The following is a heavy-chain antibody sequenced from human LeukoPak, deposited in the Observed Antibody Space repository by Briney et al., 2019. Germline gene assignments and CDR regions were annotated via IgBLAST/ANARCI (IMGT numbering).Heavy chain of an antibody. V-gene: IGHV3-7*01. CDR3: ARAGYYGDDAFDL. CDR1: GFTIGSYW. Sequence: GGSLRLSCAGSGFTIGSYWMSWVRQAPGKGLEWVANIRQDGSEKYYADSVKGRLTISRDNAKNSLYLQMNSLRAEDTGIYYCARAGYYGDDAFDLWGQGTMVTASS. D-gene: IGHD2/OR15-2a*01. J-gene: IGHJ3*01. CDR2: IRQDGSEK.